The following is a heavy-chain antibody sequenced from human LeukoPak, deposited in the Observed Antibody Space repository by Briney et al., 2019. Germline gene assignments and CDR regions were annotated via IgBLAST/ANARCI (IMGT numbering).Heavy chain of an antibody. V-gene: IGHV1-69*01. CDR3: ARVRVAARSPTDYYYYYMDV. Sequence: GSSVKVSCKASGGTFSSYAISWVRQAPGQGLEWMGGIIPIFGTANYAQKFQGRVTITADESTSTAYMELSSLRSEDTAVYYCARVRVAARSPTDYYYYYMDVWGKGTTVTVSS. J-gene: IGHJ6*03. CDR2: IIPIFGTA. D-gene: IGHD6-6*01. CDR1: GGTFSSYA.